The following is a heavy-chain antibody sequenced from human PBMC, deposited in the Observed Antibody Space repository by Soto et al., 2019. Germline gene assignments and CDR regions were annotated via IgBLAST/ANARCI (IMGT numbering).Heavy chain of an antibody. CDR3: ARGPPTTVTTPAAIPNFDY. V-gene: IGHV1-2*04. CDR2: INPNSGGT. Sequence: ASVKVSCKASGYTFTGYYMHWVRQAPGQGLEWMGWINPNSGGTNYAQKFQGWVTMTRDTSISTAYMELSRLGSDDTAVYYCARGPPTTVTTPAAIPNFDYWGQGTLVTVSS. D-gene: IGHD4-4*01. CDR1: GYTFTGYY. J-gene: IGHJ4*02.